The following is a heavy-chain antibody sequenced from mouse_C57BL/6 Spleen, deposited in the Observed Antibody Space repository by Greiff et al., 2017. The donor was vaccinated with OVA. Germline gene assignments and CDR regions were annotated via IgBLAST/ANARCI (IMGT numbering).Heavy chain of an antibody. Sequence: DVQLVESGGGLVKPGGSLKLSCAASGFTFSDYGMHWVRQAPEKGLEWVAYISSGSSTIYYADTVKGRFTISRDNAKNTLFLQMTSLRSEDTAMYYCARRYSNYVGYFDVWGTGTTVTVSS. CDR1: GFTFSDYG. J-gene: IGHJ1*03. V-gene: IGHV5-17*01. CDR2: ISSGSSTI. D-gene: IGHD2-5*01. CDR3: ARRYSNYVGYFDV.